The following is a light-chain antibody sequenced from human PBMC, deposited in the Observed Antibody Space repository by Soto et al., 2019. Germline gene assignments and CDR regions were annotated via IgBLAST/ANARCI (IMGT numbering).Light chain of an antibody. CDR1: QSVSTN. V-gene: IGKV3-15*01. Sequence: EIVMTQSPATLSVSPGERATLSCRASQSVSTNLAWYQKKPGQAPRLLIYGASTRATGVPARFSGSGSGTEFTLTISSLQSEDFTVYYCQQYTNWPPITVGQGTRLEI. CDR2: GAS. CDR3: QQYTNWPPIT. J-gene: IGKJ5*01.